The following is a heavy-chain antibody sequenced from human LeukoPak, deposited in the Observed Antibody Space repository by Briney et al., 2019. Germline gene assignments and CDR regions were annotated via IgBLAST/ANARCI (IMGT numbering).Heavy chain of an antibody. CDR2: IYYSGST. CDR3: ARGGNYDIYGFDP. CDR1: GGSISSYY. J-gene: IGHJ5*02. Sequence: SETLSLTCTVSGGSISSYYWSWIRQPPGKGLEWIGYIYYSGSTYYNPSLKSRVTISVDRSKNQFSLKLSSVTAADTAVYYCARGGNYDIYGFDPWGQGTLVTVSS. D-gene: IGHD3-9*01. V-gene: IGHV4-59*12.